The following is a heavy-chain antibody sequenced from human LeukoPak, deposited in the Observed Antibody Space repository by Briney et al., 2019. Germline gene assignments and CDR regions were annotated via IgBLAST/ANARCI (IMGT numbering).Heavy chain of an antibody. CDR2: MNPNSGNT. V-gene: IGHV1-8*02. CDR3: ARGLRRGRSGGNYYMDV. J-gene: IGHJ6*03. D-gene: IGHD2-15*01. Sequence: ASVKVSCKASGYTFTSYGINWVRQATGQGLEWMGWMNPNSGNTGYAQKFQGRVTMTRNTSISTAYMELSSLRSEDTAVYYCARGLRRGRSGGNYYMDVWGKGTTVTISS. CDR1: GYTFTSYG.